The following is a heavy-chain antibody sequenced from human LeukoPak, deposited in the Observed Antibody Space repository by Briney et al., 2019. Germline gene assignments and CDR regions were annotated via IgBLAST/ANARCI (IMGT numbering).Heavy chain of an antibody. CDR1: GFTFSNFG. CDR3: ARPPSM. J-gene: IGHJ4*02. D-gene: IGHD1-14*01. V-gene: IGHV3-30*02. Sequence: GGSRRLSCAASGFTFSNFGMHWVRQAPGKGLEWVAFIRYDGSNKYYADSVKGRFTISRDNSKNTLYLQMNSLRAEDTAVYYCARPPSMGAPGTLVTVSS. CDR2: IRYDGSNK.